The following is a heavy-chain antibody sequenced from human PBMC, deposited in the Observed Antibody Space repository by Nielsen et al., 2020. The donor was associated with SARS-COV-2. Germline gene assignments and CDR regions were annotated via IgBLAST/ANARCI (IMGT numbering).Heavy chain of an antibody. CDR3: ARHEVGPRTVVDY. D-gene: IGHD2-15*01. Sequence: SETLSLTCTVSGGSISSSSYYWGWIRQPPGKGLEWIGSIYYSGSTYYNPSLKSRVTISVDTSKNQFSLKLSSVTAADTAVYYCARHEVGPRTVVDYWGQGTLVTVSS. J-gene: IGHJ4*02. CDR1: GGSISSSSYY. CDR2: IYYSGST. V-gene: IGHV4-39*01.